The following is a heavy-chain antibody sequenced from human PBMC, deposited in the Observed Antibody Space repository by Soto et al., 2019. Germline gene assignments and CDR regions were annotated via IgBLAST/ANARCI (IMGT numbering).Heavy chain of an antibody. CDR1: GFTFSSYW. D-gene: IGHD7-27*01. CDR3: AGGNDKTWDSDY. CDR2: IIRDGAET. Sequence: EVQLVESGGGLAQPGGSLRLSCAASGFTFSSYWMSWVRQAPGKGLEWVANIIRDGAETFYVDSVKGRFTISRDNSKNSLYLQMNNVSAEDTAVYYCAGGNDKTWDSDYWGQGTLVTISS. V-gene: IGHV3-7*03. J-gene: IGHJ4*02.